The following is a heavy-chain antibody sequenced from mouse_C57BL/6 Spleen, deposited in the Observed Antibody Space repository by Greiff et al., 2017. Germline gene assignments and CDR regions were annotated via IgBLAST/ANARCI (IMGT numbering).Heavy chain of an antibody. CDR2: INPNHGTT. Sequence: VKLQQSGPELVKPGASVKISCTASGYSFTDYKMNWVKQTKGKSLEWIGVINPNHGTTSYTQTFKGKATLTVDQSSSTAYIQLNSLTCEDSAVSYCARRREGYGYWYFDVWGTGTTVTVSS. V-gene: IGHV1-39*01. J-gene: IGHJ1*03. D-gene: IGHD2-2*01. CDR1: GYSFTDYK. CDR3: ARRREGYGYWYFDV.